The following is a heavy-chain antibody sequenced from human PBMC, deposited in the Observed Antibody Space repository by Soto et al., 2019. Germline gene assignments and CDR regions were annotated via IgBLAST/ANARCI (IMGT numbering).Heavy chain of an antibody. CDR1: GGSISSSSYY. Sequence: PSETLSLTCTVSGGSISSSSYYWGWIRQPPGKGLEWIGSIYYSGSTYYNPSLKSRVTISVDTSKNQFSLKLSSVTAADTAVYYCARHSTGSGWYGSGNWFDPWGQGTLVTVSS. V-gene: IGHV4-39*01. CDR3: ARHSTGSGWYGSGNWFDP. D-gene: IGHD6-19*01. J-gene: IGHJ5*02. CDR2: IYYSGST.